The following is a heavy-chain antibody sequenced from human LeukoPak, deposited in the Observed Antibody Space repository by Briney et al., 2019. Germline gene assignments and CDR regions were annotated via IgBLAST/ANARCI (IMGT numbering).Heavy chain of an antibody. V-gene: IGHV3-48*04. J-gene: IGHJ4*02. Sequence: PGGSLRLSCVASGFTFSSYTMHWVRQAPGKGLEWISHISSSNTIYYADSVKGRFTISRDNAKNSLYLQMSSLRVEDTAVYYCARAAGTSASGTRFDYFDYWGQGTLVTVSS. CDR2: ISSSNTI. D-gene: IGHD6-13*01. CDR1: GFTFSSYT. CDR3: ARAAGTSASGTRFDYFDY.